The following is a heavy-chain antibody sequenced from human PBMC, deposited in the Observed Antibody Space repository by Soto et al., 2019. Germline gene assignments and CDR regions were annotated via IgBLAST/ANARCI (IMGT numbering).Heavy chain of an antibody. J-gene: IGHJ6*02. Sequence: PSQTLPLSCAISGDSVSSNSAAWNWIRKSPSRGLEWLGRTYYRSKWYNDYAVSVKSRITINPDTSKNQFSLQLNSVTPEDTAVYYCARGRGSDSSPSYYGMDVWGQGTTVTVSS. V-gene: IGHV6-1*01. D-gene: IGHD6-13*01. CDR2: TYYRSKWYN. CDR3: ARGRGSDSSPSYYGMDV. CDR1: GDSVSSNSAA.